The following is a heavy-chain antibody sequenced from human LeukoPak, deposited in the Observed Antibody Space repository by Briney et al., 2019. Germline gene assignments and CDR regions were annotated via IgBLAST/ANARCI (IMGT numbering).Heavy chain of an antibody. J-gene: IGHJ1*01. D-gene: IGHD3-16*01. CDR3: ARVRGDFETD. CDR1: GGSISSYY. V-gene: IGHV4-59*01. CDR2: RYYSGST. Sequence: SETLSLTCSVSGGSISSYYWTWIRQPPGKGLEWIGYRYYSGSTTYNPYLKSRVTISVDTSKSQFSLKLISVTAADTAIYYCARVRGDFETDWGQGTLVTVSS.